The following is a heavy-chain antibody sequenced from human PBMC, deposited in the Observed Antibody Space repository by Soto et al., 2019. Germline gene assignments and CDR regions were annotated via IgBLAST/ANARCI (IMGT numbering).Heavy chain of an antibody. D-gene: IGHD2-2*02. CDR1: GFSFDDYA. CDR3: SRAHCNSASCYRWDSGGFQL. J-gene: IGHJ1*01. CDR2: ISWDDRHK. Sequence: EMQLVESGGGLVQPGRSLRLSCAASGFSFDDYAIHWVRQAPGKGLEWVSGISWDDRHKGYAASVKGRFTISRDNDKNSLYLQMNSLKSEDTALYFCSRAHCNSASCYRWDSGGFQLWGQGTLVTVSS. V-gene: IGHV3-9*01.